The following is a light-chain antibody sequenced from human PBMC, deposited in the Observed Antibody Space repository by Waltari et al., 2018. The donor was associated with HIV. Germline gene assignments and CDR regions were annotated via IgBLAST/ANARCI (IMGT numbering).Light chain of an antibody. Sequence: QSALTQPPSASGSPGQSVTISCTGTSSDIGDYDYVSWSQHQPGEAPNRLIYEVLNRPSGVPHRFSGSKSGNTASLTVSGLQAEDEADYYCSSYGGNSNVIFGGGTKLTVL. CDR3: SSYGGNSNVI. J-gene: IGLJ2*01. V-gene: IGLV2-8*01. CDR2: EVL. CDR1: SSDIGDYDY.